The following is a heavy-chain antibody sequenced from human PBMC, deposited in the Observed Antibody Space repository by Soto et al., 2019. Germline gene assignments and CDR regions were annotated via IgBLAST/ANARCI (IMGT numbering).Heavy chain of an antibody. CDR2: IIPIFGTP. CDR1: GGIFSTYA. V-gene: IGHV1-69*01. Sequence: QVQLVQAGAEVKKPGSSVKVSCKASGGIFSTYAISWLRQAPGQGLEWMGGIIPIFGTPNYARRFQGRVTSAAAESTSTAYMELSRVRSEDTAVYYCARDRDDYGSGNYYNRIDFWGQGTLVTVSS. D-gene: IGHD3-10*01. J-gene: IGHJ4*02. CDR3: ARDRDDYGSGNYYNRIDF.